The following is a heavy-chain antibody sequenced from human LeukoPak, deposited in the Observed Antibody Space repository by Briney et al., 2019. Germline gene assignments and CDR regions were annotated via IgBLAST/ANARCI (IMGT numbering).Heavy chain of an antibody. CDR2: IKQEGSEK. CDR1: GFTFSSYC. V-gene: IGHV3-7*01. J-gene: IGHJ4*02. Sequence: GGSLGLSCAASGFTFSSYCMSWVRQAPGKGLEGVANIKQEGSEKYYVDSVKGRFTVSRDNAKNSLYLQMNSLRAEDTAVYYCASNIQRSGSPIDYWGQGTLVTVSS. D-gene: IGHD3-10*01. CDR3: ASNIQRSGSPIDY.